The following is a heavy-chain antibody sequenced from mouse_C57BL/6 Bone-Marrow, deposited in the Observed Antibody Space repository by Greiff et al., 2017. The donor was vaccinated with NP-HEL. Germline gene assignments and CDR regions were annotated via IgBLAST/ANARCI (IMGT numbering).Heavy chain of an antibody. CDR2: IWSGGST. J-gene: IGHJ4*01. D-gene: IGHD2-1*01. CDR1: GFSLTSYG. Sequence: VMLVESGPGLVQPSQSLSITCTVSGFSLTSYGVHWVRQSPGKGLELLGVIWSGGSTDFTAAFISRLNISKDNSKSQVLFKMNSLQADDTAIYYCARMDGNYEGYAMDYWGQGTSVTVSS. V-gene: IGHV2-2*01. CDR3: ARMDGNYEGYAMDY.